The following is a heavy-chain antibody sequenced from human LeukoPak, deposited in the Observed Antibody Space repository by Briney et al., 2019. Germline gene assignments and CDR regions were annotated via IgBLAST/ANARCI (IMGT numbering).Heavy chain of an antibody. V-gene: IGHV4-59*01. J-gene: IGHJ4*02. CDR2: IYYSAST. Sequence: ASETLSLTCTVSGGSISGYYWSWIRQPPGKGLEWVGYIYYSASTNYNPSLKSRVTISVVTSKNQVSLKLRSVTAADTAVYYCARGPLGSSWYEYWGQGTLVIVSS. D-gene: IGHD6-13*01. CDR1: GGSISGYY. CDR3: ARGPLGSSWYEY.